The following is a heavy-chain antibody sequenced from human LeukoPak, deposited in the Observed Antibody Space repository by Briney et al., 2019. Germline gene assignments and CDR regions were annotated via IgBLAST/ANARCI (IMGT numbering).Heavy chain of an antibody. Sequence: SETLSLTCAVYGGSFSGYYWSWIRQPPGKGLEWIGEINHSGSTNYNPSLKSRVTISVNTSKNQFSLKLSSVTAADTAVYYCARGEYIFDYWGQGTLVTVSS. CDR1: GGSFSGYY. J-gene: IGHJ4*02. D-gene: IGHD6-6*01. CDR3: ARGEYIFDY. CDR2: INHSGST. V-gene: IGHV4-34*01.